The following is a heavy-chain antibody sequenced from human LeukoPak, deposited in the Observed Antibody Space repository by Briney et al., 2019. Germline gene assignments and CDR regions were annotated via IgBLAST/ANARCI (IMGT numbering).Heavy chain of an antibody. Sequence: GASVKVSCKASGGTFSSYAISWLRQAPGQGLEWMGGIIPIFGTANYAQKFQGRVTITADESTSTAYMELSSLRSEDTAVYYCASGPGTPKGIDYWGQGTLVTVSS. CDR3: ASGPGTPKGIDY. V-gene: IGHV1-69*13. CDR2: IIPIFGTA. J-gene: IGHJ4*02. D-gene: IGHD1-26*01. CDR1: GGTFSSYA.